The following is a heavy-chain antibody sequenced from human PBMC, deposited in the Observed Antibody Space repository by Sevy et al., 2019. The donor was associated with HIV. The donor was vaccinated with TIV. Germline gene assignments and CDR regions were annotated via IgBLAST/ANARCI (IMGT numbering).Heavy chain of an antibody. D-gene: IGHD6-13*01. CDR3: STHAGIAAAGRVFDY. CDR1: GFTFSDHY. Sequence: GGSLRLSCAASGFTFSDHYMEWVRQAPGKGLEWVGRTRNKADGYTTEYAASVKGIFTISRDGSENSLYLQRNSLKTEDTAVYYCSTHAGIAAAGRVFDYWGQGALVTVSS. V-gene: IGHV3-72*01. CDR2: TRNKADGYTT. J-gene: IGHJ4*02.